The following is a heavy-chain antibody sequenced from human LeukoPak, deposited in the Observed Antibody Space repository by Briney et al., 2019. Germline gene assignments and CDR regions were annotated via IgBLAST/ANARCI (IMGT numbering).Heavy chain of an antibody. V-gene: IGHV4-59*01. Sequence: SETLSLTCTVSGGSISSYYWSWIRQPPGKGLEWIGYIYYSGSTNYNPSLKSRVTISVDTSKNQFSLKLSSVTAADTAVYYCARVRLRYFDRSLNWFEPWGQGTLVTVSS. D-gene: IGHD3-9*01. J-gene: IGHJ5*02. CDR2: IYYSGST. CDR1: GGSISSYY. CDR3: ARVRLRYFDRSLNWFEP.